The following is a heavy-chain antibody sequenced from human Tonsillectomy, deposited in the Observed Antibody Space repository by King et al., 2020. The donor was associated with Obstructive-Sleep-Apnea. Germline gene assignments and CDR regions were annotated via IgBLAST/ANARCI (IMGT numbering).Heavy chain of an antibody. CDR3: AKMFTSGWYFRLGD. CDR2: ISGSGGST. D-gene: IGHD6-19*01. CDR1: GFTFSSYA. J-gene: IGHJ4*02. Sequence: VQLVESGGGLVQPGGSLRLSCTASGFTFSSYAMSWVRQAPGKGLECVSAISGSGGSTYFADSVKGRFTISRDNSKNTLDLQMHSLRAYNTAIYYCAKMFTSGWYFRLGDWGQGTLVTVSS. V-gene: IGHV3-23*04.